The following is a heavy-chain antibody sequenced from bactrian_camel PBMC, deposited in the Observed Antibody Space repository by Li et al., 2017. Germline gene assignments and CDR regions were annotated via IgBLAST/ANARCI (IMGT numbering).Heavy chain of an antibody. J-gene: IGHJ4*01. CDR3: ALDKWGTG. D-gene: IGHD7*01. CDR2: IENSGTT. CDR1: GDRGCKYD. Sequence: HVQLVESGGGSVQAGGSLRLSCTRSGDRGCKYDMSWYRRPAPGEELKFVSGIENSGTTAYADSVKGRFTISTDLARNTVHLQLNSLKTEDTATYYCALDKWGTGRGQGTQVTVS. V-gene: IGHV3S53*01.